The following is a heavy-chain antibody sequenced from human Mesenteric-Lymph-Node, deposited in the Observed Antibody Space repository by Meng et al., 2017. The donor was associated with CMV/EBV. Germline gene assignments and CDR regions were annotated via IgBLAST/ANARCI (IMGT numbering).Heavy chain of an antibody. CDR3: ARGPMVRGVINLRRGYFQH. CDR2: INHSGST. J-gene: IGHJ1*01. Sequence: SFSSYYWSGSRQPPGKGLEWIGEINHSGSTNYSPSLKSRVTISVDTSKNQFSLKLSSVTAADTAVYYCARGPMVRGVINLRRGYFQHWGQGTLVTVSS. CDR1: SFSSYY. D-gene: IGHD3-10*01. V-gene: IGHV4-34*01.